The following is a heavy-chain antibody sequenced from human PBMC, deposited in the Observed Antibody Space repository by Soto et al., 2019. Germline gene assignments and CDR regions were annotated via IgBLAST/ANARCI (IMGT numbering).Heavy chain of an antibody. J-gene: IGHJ6*02. Sequence: PGGSLRLSCAASGFTFSSYAMSWVRQAPGKGLEWVSAISGSGGSTYYADSVKGRFTISRDNSKNTLYLQMNSLRAEDTAVYYCAKGPPYCSSTSCPYYYYYGMDVWGQGTTVTVSS. D-gene: IGHD2-2*01. CDR2: ISGSGGST. CDR1: GFTFSSYA. CDR3: AKGPPYCSSTSCPYYYYYGMDV. V-gene: IGHV3-23*01.